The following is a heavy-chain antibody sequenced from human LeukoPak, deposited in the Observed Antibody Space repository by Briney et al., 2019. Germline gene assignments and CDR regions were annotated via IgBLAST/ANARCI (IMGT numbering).Heavy chain of an antibody. J-gene: IGHJ4*02. CDR1: GGSITSSSYY. D-gene: IGHD2-2*01. Sequence: SSETLSLTCTVSGGSITSSSYYWGWIRQPPGKGLEWIGSIYYSGSTYYNPSLNTRVTISVGTSKNQFSLKLSSVTAADTAVYYCAGLGYCSSTSCPTAFVDYWGQGTLVTVSS. CDR3: AGLGYCSSTSCPTAFVDY. CDR2: IYYSGST. V-gene: IGHV4-39*01.